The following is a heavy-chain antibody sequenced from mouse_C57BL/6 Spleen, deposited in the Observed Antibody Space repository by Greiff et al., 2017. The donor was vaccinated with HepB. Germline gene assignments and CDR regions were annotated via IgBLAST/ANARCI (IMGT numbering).Heavy chain of an antibody. CDR2: IYPGDGDT. D-gene: IGHD1-1*01. CDR1: GYAFSSYW. J-gene: IGHJ2*01. V-gene: IGHV1-80*01. Sequence: VQLQQSGAELVKPGASVKISCKASGYAFSSYWMNWVKQRPGKGLEWIGQIYPGDGDTNYNGKFKGKATLTADKSSSTAYMQLSSLTSEDSAVYFCARPDYGSSYFDYWGQSTTLTVSS. CDR3: ARPDYGSSYFDY.